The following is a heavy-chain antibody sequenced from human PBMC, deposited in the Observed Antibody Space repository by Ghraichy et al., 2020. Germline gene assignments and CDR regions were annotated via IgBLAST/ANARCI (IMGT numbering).Heavy chain of an antibody. CDR1: GYSFTSYW. CDR3: ARQGGYYGSGSYSSDAFDI. V-gene: IGHV5-51*01. D-gene: IGHD3-10*01. CDR2: IYPGDSDT. J-gene: IGHJ3*02. Sequence: GESLNISCKGSGYSFTSYWIGCVRQMPGKGLEWMGIIYPGDSDTRYSPSFQGQVTISADKSISTAYLQWSSLKASDTAMYYCARQGGYYGSGSYSSDAFDIWGQGTMVTVSS.